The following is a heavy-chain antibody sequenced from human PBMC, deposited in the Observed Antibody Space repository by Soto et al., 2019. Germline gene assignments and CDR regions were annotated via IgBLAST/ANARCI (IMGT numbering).Heavy chain of an antibody. Sequence: GGSLRLSCAASGFTFSSYSMNWVRQAPGKGLEWVSYISSSSSTIYYADSVKGRFTISRDNAKNSLYLQMNSLRAEDTAVYYCARDAPQQPYYGDYHPTEYFQHWGQGTLVTVSS. CDR3: ARDAPQQPYYGDYHPTEYFQH. V-gene: IGHV3-48*01. J-gene: IGHJ1*01. CDR2: ISSSSSTI. D-gene: IGHD4-17*01. CDR1: GFTFSSYS.